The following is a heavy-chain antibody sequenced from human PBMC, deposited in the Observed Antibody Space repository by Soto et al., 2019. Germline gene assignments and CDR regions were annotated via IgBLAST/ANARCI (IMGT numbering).Heavy chain of an antibody. CDR3: SKGGYEDSRLYGMGG. Sequence: QAPGKGLEWVAIISYDGSNKNYADSVKGRLTISRDNSKNTLYLQMNSLRPEDTAVYYCSKGGYEDSRLYGMGGSGQGT. CDR2: ISYDGSNK. V-gene: IGHV3-30*18. J-gene: IGHJ6*02. D-gene: IGHD2-2*01.